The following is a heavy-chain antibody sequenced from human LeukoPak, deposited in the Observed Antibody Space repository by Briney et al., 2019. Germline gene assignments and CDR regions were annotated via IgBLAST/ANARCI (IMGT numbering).Heavy chain of an antibody. J-gene: IGHJ4*01. D-gene: IGHD1-26*01. CDR2: IYSGGGT. CDR1: VSREY. Sequence: VSREYVYRVRQAVGLKLKWVSLIYSGGGTYYADSVKGRFTISRDNSRNTLSLQMNSLRVDDTAVYYWARGFRSLTPWGYCDYWRPGVLVSASS. V-gene: IGHV3-66*01. CDR3: ARGFRSLTPWGYCDY.